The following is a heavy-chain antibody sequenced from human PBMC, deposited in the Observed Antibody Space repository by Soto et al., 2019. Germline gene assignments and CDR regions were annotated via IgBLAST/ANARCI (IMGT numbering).Heavy chain of an antibody. J-gene: IGHJ6*03. CDR2: INHSGST. D-gene: IGHD2-8*01. CDR3: ARSYCTNGVCYSSDGHYYYYMDV. V-gene: IGHV4-34*01. CDR1: GGSFSGYY. Sequence: SETLSLTCAVYGGSFSGYYWSWIRQPPGKGLEWIGEINHSGSTNYNPSLKSRVTISVDTSKNQFSLKLSSVTAADTAVYYCARSYCTNGVCYSSDGHYYYYMDVWGKGTTVTVSS.